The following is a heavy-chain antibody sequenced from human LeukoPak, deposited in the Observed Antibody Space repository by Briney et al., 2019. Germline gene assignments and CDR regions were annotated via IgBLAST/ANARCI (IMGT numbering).Heavy chain of an antibody. V-gene: IGHV3-23*01. D-gene: IGHD2-2*01. J-gene: IGHJ6*02. CDR1: GFTFSSYA. CDR2: ISGSGGST. Sequence: GGSLRLSCAASGFTFSSYAMSWVRQAPGKGLEWVSAISGSGGSTYYADSVKGRFTISRDNPKNTLYLQMNSLRAEDTAVYYCAKETCSSTSCLYYYYGMDVWGQGTTVTVSS. CDR3: AKETCSSTSCLYYYYGMDV.